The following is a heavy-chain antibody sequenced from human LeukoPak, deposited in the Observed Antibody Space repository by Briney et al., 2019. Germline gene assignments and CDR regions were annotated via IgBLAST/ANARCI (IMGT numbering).Heavy chain of an antibody. D-gene: IGHD6-13*01. CDR1: RFTFSSYW. Sequence: GGSLRLSCAASRFTFSSYWMTWVRQAPGKGLEWVAVISYDGSNKYYADSVKGRFTISRDNSKNTLYLQMNSLRAEDTAVYYCAKDRGSIAAGGSDYWGQGTLVTVSS. CDR2: ISYDGSNK. V-gene: IGHV3-30*18. J-gene: IGHJ4*02. CDR3: AKDRGSIAAGGSDY.